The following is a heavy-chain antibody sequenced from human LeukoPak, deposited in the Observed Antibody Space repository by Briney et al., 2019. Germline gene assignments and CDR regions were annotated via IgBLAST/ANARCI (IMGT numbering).Heavy chain of an antibody. CDR1: GFTFSSYG. J-gene: IGHJ4*02. CDR3: AKLLDTAMVYYFDY. CDR2: ISYDGSNK. D-gene: IGHD5-18*01. V-gene: IGHV3-30*18. Sequence: GRSLRLSCAVSGFTFSSYGMHWVRQAPGKGLEWVAVISYDGSNKYYADSVKGRFTISRDNSKNTLYLQMNSLRAEDTAVYYCAKLLDTAMVYYFDYWGQGTLVTVSS.